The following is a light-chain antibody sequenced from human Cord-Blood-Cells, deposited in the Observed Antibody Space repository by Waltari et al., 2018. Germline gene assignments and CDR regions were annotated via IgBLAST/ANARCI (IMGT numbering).Light chain of an antibody. CDR1: QGISRW. J-gene: IGKJ2*01. CDR2: KAS. CDR3: QQYNSYSPYT. Sequence: DLQMTQCPSTLSASVGDRVTIPCRASQGISRWLAWYQQKPGKAPKLLIYKASSLESGVPSRFSGSGSGTEFTLTIRGLHPDNFATYYCQQYNSYSPYTFGQGTKLEIK. V-gene: IGKV1-5*03.